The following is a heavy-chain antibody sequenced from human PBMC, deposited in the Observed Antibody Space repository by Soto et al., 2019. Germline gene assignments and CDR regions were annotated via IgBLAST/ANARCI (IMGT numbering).Heavy chain of an antibody. J-gene: IGHJ4*02. V-gene: IGHV1-18*01. CDR3: ARDALGYYDSTYYFDY. CDR2: ISAYNGNT. D-gene: IGHD3-22*01. CDR1: GYTFTSYG. Sequence: GASVKVSCKASGYTFTSYGISWVRQAPGQGLEWMGWISAYNGNTNYAQKLQGRVTMTTDTSTSTAYMELRSLRSDDTAVYYCARDALGYYDSTYYFDYWGQGTLVTVSS.